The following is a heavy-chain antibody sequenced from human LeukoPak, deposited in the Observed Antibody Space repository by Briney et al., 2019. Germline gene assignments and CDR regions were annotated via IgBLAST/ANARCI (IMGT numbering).Heavy chain of an antibody. D-gene: IGHD2-21*02. CDR3: ASGGIYCGGDCYRHFDC. CDR2: VFASGAT. V-gene: IGHV4-4*07. J-gene: IGHJ4*02. Sequence: SETLSLTCTVSGDSNNNYYWTWIRQPAGKGLEWIGRVFASGATNYNPSLKSRVTMSLDTSKNQFSLKLNSVTAADTAVYYCASGGIYCGGDCYRHFDCWGQGTLVAVSS. CDR1: GDSNNNYY.